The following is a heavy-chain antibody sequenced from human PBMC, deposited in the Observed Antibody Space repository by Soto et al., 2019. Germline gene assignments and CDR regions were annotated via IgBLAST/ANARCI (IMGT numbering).Heavy chain of an antibody. CDR2: VYYNGST. CDR3: ARHSNRNYGLYYFDY. Sequence: SCKASGYTFTSYDINWIRQSPGKGLEWIGYVYYNGSTKYRPSLKSRVTISVDTSKNQFSLKVSSATAADTAVYYCARHSNRNYGLYYFDYWGLGALVTVSS. CDR1: GYTFTSYD. V-gene: IGHV4-59*08. D-gene: IGHD4-4*01. J-gene: IGHJ4*02.